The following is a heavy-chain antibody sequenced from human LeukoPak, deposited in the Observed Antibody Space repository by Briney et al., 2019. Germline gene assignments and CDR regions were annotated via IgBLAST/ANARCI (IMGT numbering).Heavy chain of an antibody. D-gene: IGHD5-24*01. Sequence: GGSLRLSCEASGFSFNKYWMHWVRQVPGKGPVWVSRINPDRSTTNYADSVKGRFSISRDNAKSIMYLQMNSLSVEDTAVYYCARGGDGSNSLINYWGQGTLVTVSS. V-gene: IGHV3-74*01. CDR3: ARGGDGSNSLINY. CDR2: INPDRSTT. CDR1: GFSFNKYW. J-gene: IGHJ4*02.